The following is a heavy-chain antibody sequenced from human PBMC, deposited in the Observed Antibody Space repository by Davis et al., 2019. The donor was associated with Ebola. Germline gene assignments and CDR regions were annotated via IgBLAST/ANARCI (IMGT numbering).Heavy chain of an antibody. Sequence: PSETLSLTCTVSGGSVSSGSYYWSWIRQPPGKGLEWIGYIYYSGSTNYNPSLKSRVTISVDTSKNQFSLKLSSVTAADTAVYYCAREMESRWELRPDYYYGMDVWGQGTTVTVSS. CDR2: IYYSGST. J-gene: IGHJ6*02. CDR3: AREMESRWELRPDYYYGMDV. V-gene: IGHV4-61*01. CDR1: GGSVSSGSYY. D-gene: IGHD1-26*01.